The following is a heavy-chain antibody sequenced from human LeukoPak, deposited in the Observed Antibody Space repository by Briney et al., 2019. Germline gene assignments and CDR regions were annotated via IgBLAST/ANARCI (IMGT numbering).Heavy chain of an antibody. CDR3: ARVRSGYYSVDY. Sequence: KPSETLSLTCTVSGGSISSYYWSWIRQPPGKGLEWIGYIYYSGSTNYNPSLKSRVTISVDTSKNQFSLKLSSVTAADTAVYYCARVRSGYYSVDYWGQGTLVTVSS. CDR1: GGSISSYY. J-gene: IGHJ4*02. V-gene: IGHV4-59*08. CDR2: IYYSGST. D-gene: IGHD3-3*01.